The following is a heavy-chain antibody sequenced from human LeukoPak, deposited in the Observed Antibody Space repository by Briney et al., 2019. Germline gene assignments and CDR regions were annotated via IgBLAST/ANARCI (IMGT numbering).Heavy chain of an antibody. D-gene: IGHD3-3*01. CDR2: IRYDGSNK. Sequence: GGSLRLSCAASGFTFSSYGMHWVRQAPGKGLEWVAFIRYDGSNKYYADSVKGRFTISRDNSKTTLYLQMNSLRAEDTAVYYCAKDWDPKPRFLEWLPPDYWGQGTLVTVSS. CDR1: GFTFSSYG. V-gene: IGHV3-30*02. J-gene: IGHJ4*02. CDR3: AKDWDPKPRFLEWLPPDY.